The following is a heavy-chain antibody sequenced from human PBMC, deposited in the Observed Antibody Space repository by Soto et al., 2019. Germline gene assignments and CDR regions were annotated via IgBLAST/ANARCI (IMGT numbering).Heavy chain of an antibody. CDR2: IIPIFGTA. J-gene: IGHJ6*02. CDR3: ARDQKAARRPYYYYGMDV. D-gene: IGHD6-6*01. Sequence: GASVKVSCKASGGTFSSYAISWVRQAPGQGLEWMGGIIPIFGTANYAQKFQGRVTITADESTSTAYMELSSLRSEGTAVYYCARDQKAARRPYYYYGMDVWGQGTTVTVSS. CDR1: GGTFSSYA. V-gene: IGHV1-69*13.